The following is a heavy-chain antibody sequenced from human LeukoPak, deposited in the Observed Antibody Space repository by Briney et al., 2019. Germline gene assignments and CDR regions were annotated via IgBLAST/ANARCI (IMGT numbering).Heavy chain of an antibody. Sequence: GGSLRLSCAASGFTFSTFTMDWVRQAPGKGLEWVSSISGSSSYIYYADSVRGRFTISRDNAKNSLYLQTNSLRAEDTAVYYCARELRGYSDQYYYYGMDVWGQGTTVTVCS. J-gene: IGHJ6*02. CDR2: ISGSSSYI. V-gene: IGHV3-21*01. CDR1: GFTFSTFT. D-gene: IGHD5-18*01. CDR3: ARELRGYSDQYYYYGMDV.